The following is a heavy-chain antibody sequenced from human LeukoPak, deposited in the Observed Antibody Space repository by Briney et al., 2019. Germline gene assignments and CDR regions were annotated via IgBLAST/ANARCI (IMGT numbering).Heavy chain of an antibody. J-gene: IGHJ4*02. CDR1: GGSISSYY. CDR3: ARAHNYYDSSGIFDY. V-gene: IGHV4-59*01. CDR2: IYYSGST. Sequence: SGALSLTCTVSGGSISSYYWSWIRQPPGKGLEWIGYIYYSGSTNYNPSLKSRVTISVDTSKNQFSLKLSSVTAADTAVYYCARAHNYYDSSGIFDYWGQGTLVTVSS. D-gene: IGHD3-22*01.